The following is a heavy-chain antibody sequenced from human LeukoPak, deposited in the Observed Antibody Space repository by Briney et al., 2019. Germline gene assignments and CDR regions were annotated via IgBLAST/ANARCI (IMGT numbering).Heavy chain of an antibody. CDR2: ISHDDSNK. J-gene: IGHJ1*01. CDR1: GFTFSSYG. D-gene: IGHD1-26*01. Sequence: PGGSLRLSCVASGFTFSSYGMHWVRQAPGKGLEWVAVISHDDSNKYYADSVKGRFSISRDNSKNTLYLQMNSLRTEDTAVYYCAKDSYSRAFEYFQYWGQGTLVTVSS. V-gene: IGHV3-30*18. CDR3: AKDSYSRAFEYFQY.